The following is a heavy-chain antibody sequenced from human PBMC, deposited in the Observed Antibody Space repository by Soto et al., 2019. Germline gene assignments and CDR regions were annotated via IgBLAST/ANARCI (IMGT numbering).Heavy chain of an antibody. CDR2: IWYDGSNK. V-gene: IGHV3-33*01. J-gene: IGHJ6*02. D-gene: IGHD3-3*01. CDR1: GFTFSGYV. Sequence: GGSLRLSCAASGFTFSGYVMHWVRQAPGKGLEWVAVIWYDGSNKYYADSVKGRFTISRDNSKNTLYLQMNSLRAEDTAVYYCARAPYYDFWSGYYTLDGMDVWGQGTTVTVSS. CDR3: ARAPYYDFWSGYYTLDGMDV.